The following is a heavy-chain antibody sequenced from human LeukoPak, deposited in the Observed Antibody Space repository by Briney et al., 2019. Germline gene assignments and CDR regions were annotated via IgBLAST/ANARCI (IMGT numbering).Heavy chain of an antibody. CDR1: RGSTISYY. CDR3: ARGNIAVTGPGVFYYYGMDV. D-gene: IGHD6-19*01. V-gene: IGHV4-59*01. CDR2: VFHTGST. J-gene: IGHJ6*02. Sequence: PSETLSLTCTVSRGSTISYYWSWIRQSPGKGLEWIGYVFHTGSTNYNPSLRSRVTMSVDTSRSQFSLEVRSVTAADTGAYFCARGNIAVTGPGVFYYYGMDVWGQGTTVTVSS.